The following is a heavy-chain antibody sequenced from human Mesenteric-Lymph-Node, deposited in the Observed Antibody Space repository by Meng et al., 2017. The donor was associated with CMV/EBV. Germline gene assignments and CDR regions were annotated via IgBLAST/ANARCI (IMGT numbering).Heavy chain of an antibody. CDR1: GFTFSSYS. CDR3: AKDLGDILTGYRLLDY. D-gene: IGHD3-9*01. CDR2: ISSSSSTI. V-gene: IGHV3-48*04. J-gene: IGHJ4*02. Sequence: GESLKISCAASGFTFSSYSMNWVRQAPGKGLEWVSYISSSSSTIYYADSVKGRFTISRDNAKNSLYLQMNSLRVEDTAVYYCAKDLGDILTGYRLLDYWGQGTLVTVSS.